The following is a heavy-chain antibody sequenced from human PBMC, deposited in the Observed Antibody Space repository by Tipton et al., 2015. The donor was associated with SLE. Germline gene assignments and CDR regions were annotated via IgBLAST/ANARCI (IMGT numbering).Heavy chain of an antibody. CDR2: ISGSGGST. J-gene: IGHJ3*02. CDR3: AKDRRARPAAFDI. Sequence: SLRLSCAASGFTFSSYAMSWVRQAPGKGLEWVSAISGSGGSTYYADSVKGRFTISRDNSKNTPYLQMNSLRAEDTAVYYCAKDRRARPAAFDIWGQGTMVTVSS. CDR1: GFTFSSYA. V-gene: IGHV3-23*01. D-gene: IGHD6-6*01.